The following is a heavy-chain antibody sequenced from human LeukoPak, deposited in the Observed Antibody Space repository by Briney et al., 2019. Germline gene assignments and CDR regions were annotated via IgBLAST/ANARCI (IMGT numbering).Heavy chain of an antibody. Sequence: PSETLSLTCTVSGGSISTSNYYWIWIRPPPGKGLEWDGSISYSGSTFYNPSLKSPVTMSADTSQNQFSLKLSSVTATDTAVYYCVSKQWVLYYFNSWGKGTLVTVSS. D-gene: IGHD6-19*01. CDR2: ISYSGST. CDR3: VSKQWVLYYFNS. CDR1: GGSISTSNYY. V-gene: IGHV4-39*01. J-gene: IGHJ4*01.